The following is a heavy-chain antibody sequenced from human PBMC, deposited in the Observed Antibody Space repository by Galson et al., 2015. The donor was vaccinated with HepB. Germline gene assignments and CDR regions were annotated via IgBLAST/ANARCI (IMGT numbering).Heavy chain of an antibody. D-gene: IGHD3-10*02. V-gene: IGHV3-48*01. CDR1: GFPFSAYH. J-gene: IGHJ6*01. CDR3: ASVFRFMSGSSDFHYNVLEV. CDR2: ITSSGSAT. Sequence: SLRLSCAASGFPFSAYHMHWVRQAPGEVPEWIAYITSSGSATYYADSVRGRFTISRDNGENSLYMQMHSLRVVDTAVYFCASVFRFMSGSSDFHYNVLEVGGQGTTVIVSS.